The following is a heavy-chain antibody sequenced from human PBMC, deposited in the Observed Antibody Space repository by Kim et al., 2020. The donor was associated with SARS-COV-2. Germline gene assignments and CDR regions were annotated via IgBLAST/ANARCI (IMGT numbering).Heavy chain of an antibody. J-gene: IGHJ6*02. D-gene: IGHD3-22*01. V-gene: IGHV1-2*02. Sequence: ASVKVSCKASGYTFTGYYMHWVRQAPGQGLEWMGWINPNSGGTNYAQKFQGRVTMTRDTSISTAYMELSRLRSDDTAVYYCARDANYYDSSGYYYMGWYYGMDVWGQGTTVTVSS. CDR2: INPNSGGT. CDR1: GYTFTGYY. CDR3: ARDANYYDSSGYYYMGWYYGMDV.